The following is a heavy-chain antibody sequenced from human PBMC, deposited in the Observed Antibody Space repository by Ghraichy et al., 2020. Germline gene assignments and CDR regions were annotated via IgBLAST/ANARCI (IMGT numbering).Heavy chain of an antibody. CDR3: ASFIIPTANSFDSCYGLDV. D-gene: IGHD2-2*01. Sequence: ASVKVSCKASGYTFNTYAITWVRQAPGHGLEWMGWISPHNGDTNYAEKFQGRLTMTTDTSTSTAYMTLRSLRSDDTALYYCASFIIPTANSFDSCYGLDVWGQGTTVTVSS. V-gene: IGHV1-18*01. J-gene: IGHJ6*02. CDR2: ISPHNGDT. CDR1: GYTFNTYA.